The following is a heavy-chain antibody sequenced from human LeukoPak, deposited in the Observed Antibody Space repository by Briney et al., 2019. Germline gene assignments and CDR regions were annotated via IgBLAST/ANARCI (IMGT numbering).Heavy chain of an antibody. D-gene: IGHD3-3*01. CDR3: ARGGTIFGVVYFDY. J-gene: IGHJ4*02. CDR1: GGSFSGYY. V-gene: IGHV4-34*01. CDR2: INHSGST. Sequence: TETLSLTCAVYGGSFSGYYWSWIRQPPGKGLEWVGEINHSGSTNYNPSLKSRVTISVDTSKNQFSLKLSSVTAADTAVYYCARGGTIFGVVYFDYWGQGTLVTVPS.